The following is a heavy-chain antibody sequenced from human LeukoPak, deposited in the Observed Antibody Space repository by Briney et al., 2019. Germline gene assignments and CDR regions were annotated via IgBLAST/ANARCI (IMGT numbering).Heavy chain of an antibody. CDR3: ATKSWNPQSDWFDP. CDR2: FDPEDGET. Sequence: GASVSVSCTTSGYTFTNLDINWLRQAPGQGLEWMGGFDPEDGETIYAQKFQGRVTMTEDTSTDTAYMELSSLRSEDTAVYYCATKSWNPQSDWFDPWGQGTLVTVSS. J-gene: IGHJ5*02. D-gene: IGHD1-1*01. V-gene: IGHV1-24*01. CDR1: GYTFTNLD.